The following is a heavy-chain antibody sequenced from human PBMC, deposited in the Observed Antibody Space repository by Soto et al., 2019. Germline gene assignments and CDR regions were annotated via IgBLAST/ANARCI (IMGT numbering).Heavy chain of an antibody. CDR3: VRHVREFSCPGSYDFFDH. CDR1: GDSISGDSYF. J-gene: IGHJ4*02. CDR2: MFFRGNT. D-gene: IGHD3-10*02. V-gene: IGHV4-39*01. Sequence: PSETLSLTCTVSGDSISGDSYFWGWIRQPPGKGLEWIGNMFFRGNTYYNPSLKSRVSVVVDTSKNQFSLRLSSMTAADTAVYYCVRHVREFSCPGSYDFFDHWGQGIQVTVSS.